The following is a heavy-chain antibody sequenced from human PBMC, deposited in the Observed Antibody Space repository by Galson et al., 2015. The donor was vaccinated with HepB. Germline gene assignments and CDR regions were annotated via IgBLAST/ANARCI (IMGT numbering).Heavy chain of an antibody. J-gene: IGHJ4*02. CDR3: ARAAGDSSTYANDY. CDR1: GASISSSLYY. D-gene: IGHD5-18*01. CDR2: IYYTGNT. Sequence: ETLSLTCTVSGASISSSLYYWVWVRQPPEKGLEWIGSIYYTGNTYYKSSLKSRVTISADMSKNQFSLKVNSVTAADTAVYYCARAAGDSSTYANDYWGQGALVTASS. V-gene: IGHV4-39*07.